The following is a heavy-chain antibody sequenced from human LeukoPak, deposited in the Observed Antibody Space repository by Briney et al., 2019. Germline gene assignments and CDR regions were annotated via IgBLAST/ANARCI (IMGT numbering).Heavy chain of an antibody. Sequence: GGSLRLSCAASGFTFSSYAMHWVRQAPGKGLEWVAVISYDGSNKYYADSVKGRFTISRDNSKNTLYLQMNSLRAEDTAVYYCARGPFEGVLLWFGELAGSLDYWGQGTLVTVSS. CDR3: ARGPFEGVLLWFGELAGSLDY. D-gene: IGHD3-10*01. CDR1: GFTFSSYA. CDR2: ISYDGSNK. V-gene: IGHV3-30-3*01. J-gene: IGHJ4*02.